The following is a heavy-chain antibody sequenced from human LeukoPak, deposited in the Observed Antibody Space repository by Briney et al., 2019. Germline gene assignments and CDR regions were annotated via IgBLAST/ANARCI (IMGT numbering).Heavy chain of an antibody. J-gene: IGHJ4*02. CDR2: ISSSGSTI. CDR3: ARSYYDSSGYPPLVDY. V-gene: IGHV3-48*03. Sequence: GGSLRLSCAASGFTFSSYEMNWVRQAPGKGLEWVSYISSSGSTIYYADSVKGRFTISRDNAKNSLYLQMNSPRAEGTAVYYCARSYYDSSGYPPLVDYWGQGTLVTVSS. CDR1: GFTFSSYE. D-gene: IGHD3-22*01.